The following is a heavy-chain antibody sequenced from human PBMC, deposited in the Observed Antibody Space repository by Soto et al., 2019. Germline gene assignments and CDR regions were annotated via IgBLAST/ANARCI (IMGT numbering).Heavy chain of an antibody. J-gene: IGHJ4*02. CDR1: GYTFTSYD. CDR2: MNTTSGNT. Sequence: QVQLVQSGAEVKKPGASVKVSCKASGYTFTSYDINWVRQATGQGLEWMGWMNTTSGNTGYAQKFQGRVTMTRNTSINTVYMKLRSLRSEDTAVYYCARELNTKGEDYWGQGTLVTVSS. CDR3: ARELNTKGEDY. V-gene: IGHV1-8*01. D-gene: IGHD2-8*01.